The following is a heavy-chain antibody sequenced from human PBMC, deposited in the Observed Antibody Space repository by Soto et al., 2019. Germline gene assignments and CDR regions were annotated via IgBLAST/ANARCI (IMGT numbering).Heavy chain of an antibody. CDR2: INPNSGGT. V-gene: IGHV1-2*04. CDR1: GYTFTGYY. CDR3: SREWGGGGIISENWFDP. Sequence: QVQLVQSGAEVKKPGASVKVSCKASGYTFTGYYMHWVRQAPGQGLEWMGWINPNSGGTNYAQKFQGWVTRTRDTTTSTAYKELGRRNSDVTGVYNCSREWGGGGIISENWFDPWGQGTQVTVSS. J-gene: IGHJ5*02. D-gene: IGHD3-16*01.